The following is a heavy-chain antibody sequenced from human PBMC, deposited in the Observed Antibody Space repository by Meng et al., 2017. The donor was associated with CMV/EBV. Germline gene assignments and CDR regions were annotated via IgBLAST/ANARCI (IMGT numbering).Heavy chain of an antibody. CDR2: INPSGST. J-gene: IGHJ6*02. V-gene: IGHV4-34*01. D-gene: IGHD3-10*01. CDR1: GGSFSGYS. Sequence: SETLSLTCAVYGGSFSGYSWSWIRQPPGKGLEWIGEINPSGSTNYTPSLKSRVTISVDTSKNQFSLKLSSVTAADTAVYYCARGREYYGSGRGYYYYYYGMDVWGQGTTVTVSS. CDR3: ARGREYYGSGRGYYYYYYGMDV.